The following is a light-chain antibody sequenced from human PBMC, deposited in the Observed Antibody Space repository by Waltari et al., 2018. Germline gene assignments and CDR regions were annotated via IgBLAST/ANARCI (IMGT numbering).Light chain of an antibody. V-gene: IGLV2-14*03. CDR1: SSDVGGYHY. Sequence: QSALPQPASVSGSPGQSIPISCTGTSSDVGGYHYVSWYQQHPGKAPKLMIYDVSNRPSGVSNRFSGSKSGNTASLTISGLQAEDEADYYCSSYTSSSTVFGGGTKLTVL. CDR3: SSYTSSSTV. J-gene: IGLJ2*01. CDR2: DVS.